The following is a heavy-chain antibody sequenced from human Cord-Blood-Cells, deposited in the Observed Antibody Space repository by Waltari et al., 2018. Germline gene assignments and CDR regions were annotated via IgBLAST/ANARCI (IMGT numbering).Heavy chain of an antibody. D-gene: IGHD2-15*01. V-gene: IGHV4-34*01. J-gene: IGHJ4*02. CDR3: AAAVCSGGSCYSYFDY. CDR1: GGSFSGYY. CDR2: INHSGST. Sequence: QVQLQQWGAGLLKPSETLSLTCAVYGGSFSGYYWSWIPQPPGKGLEWIGEINHSGSTNYNPSLKSRVTISVDTSKSQFSLKLSSVTAADTAVYYCAAAVCSGGSCYSYFDYWGQGTLVTVSS.